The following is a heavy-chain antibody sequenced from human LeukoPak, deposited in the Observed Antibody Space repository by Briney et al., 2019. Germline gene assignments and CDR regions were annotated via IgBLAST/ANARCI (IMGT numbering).Heavy chain of an antibody. J-gene: IGHJ4*02. CDR1: GLTFSSHW. Sequence: GGSLSLSCAASGLTFSSHWMHWVRQAPGKGLVWVSRITNDGSSTTYADSVKGRFTISRDNAKNMLYLQVNSLRAEDTAVYYCATLQGGNPAYWGQGTLVTVSS. CDR2: ITNDGSST. D-gene: IGHD1-14*01. V-gene: IGHV3-74*01. CDR3: ATLQGGNPAY.